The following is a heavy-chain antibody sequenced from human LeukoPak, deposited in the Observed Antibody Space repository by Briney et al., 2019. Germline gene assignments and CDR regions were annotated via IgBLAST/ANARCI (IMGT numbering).Heavy chain of an antibody. CDR3: ARENGYISSPYDY. D-gene: IGHD6-6*01. CDR1: GFTFSNFA. J-gene: IGHJ4*02. Sequence: PGGSLRLSCAASGFTFSNFALHWVRQAPGKGLECVAVISNDGSNKSYADSVKGRFTISRDNSKNTLYLQMNSLRGEDTAVYFCARENGYISSPYDYCGQGTMVTVSS. CDR2: ISNDGSNK. V-gene: IGHV3-30*01.